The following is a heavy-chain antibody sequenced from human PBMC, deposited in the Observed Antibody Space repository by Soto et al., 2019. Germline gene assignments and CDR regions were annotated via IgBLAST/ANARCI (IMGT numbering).Heavy chain of an antibody. CDR3: ARGTSGWYVLDY. V-gene: IGHV3-30-3*01. CDR2: ISDDGSKK. Sequence: QVQLVESGGGEVQPGRSLRLSCAASGFTFSNYAMHWVRQAPGKGLEWVAVISDDGSKKFYADSVKGRFTISRDYSKNTLFVQMNSLRPEDTAVYYCARGTSGWYVLDYWCQGTLVTVSS. J-gene: IGHJ4*02. CDR1: GFTFSNYA. D-gene: IGHD6-19*01.